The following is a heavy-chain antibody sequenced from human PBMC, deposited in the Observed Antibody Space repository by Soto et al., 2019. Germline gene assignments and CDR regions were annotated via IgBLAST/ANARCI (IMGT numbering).Heavy chain of an antibody. Sequence: PGGSLRLSCAASGFTFSSYWMHWVRQAPGKGLVWVSGINWNGGSTGYADSVKGRFTISRDNAKNSLYLQMNSLRAEDTALYYCARGRGYSYGWYFDYWGQGTLVTVSS. CDR3: ARGRGYSYGWYFDY. J-gene: IGHJ4*02. CDR2: INWNGGST. V-gene: IGHV3-20*04. D-gene: IGHD5-18*01. CDR1: GFTFSSYW.